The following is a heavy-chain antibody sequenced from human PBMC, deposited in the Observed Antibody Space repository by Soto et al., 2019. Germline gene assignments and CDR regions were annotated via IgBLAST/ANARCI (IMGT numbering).Heavy chain of an antibody. CDR1: GGSMSSYY. Sequence: TETLSLTCTVSGGSMSSYYWSWIRQPPGKGLEWIGYIYYSGSTNYNPSLKSRVTISVDTSKNQFSLKLSSVTAADTAVYYCARDRSGNFDPWGQGTLVTVSS. D-gene: IGHD3-10*01. CDR3: ARDRSGNFDP. J-gene: IGHJ5*02. CDR2: IYYSGST. V-gene: IGHV4-59*01.